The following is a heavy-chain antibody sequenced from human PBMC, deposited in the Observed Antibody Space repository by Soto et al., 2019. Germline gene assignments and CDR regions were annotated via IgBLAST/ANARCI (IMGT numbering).Heavy chain of an antibody. CDR2: IHVTGYT. J-gene: IGHJ4*02. V-gene: IGHV4-30-2*01. D-gene: IGHD3-10*01. CDR3: ARGGALRPNGHVPLDF. Sequence: QLMLQESGSGLVRPSQTLSLTCTVSGDSITSGMYSWRWIRQAPGKGLGWIGNIHVTGYTSFSPALSRQVTMSVATYRNQFSLNLTPVTAAATALSFCARGGALRPNGHVPLDFWGQGALVTVSS. CDR1: GDSITSGMYS.